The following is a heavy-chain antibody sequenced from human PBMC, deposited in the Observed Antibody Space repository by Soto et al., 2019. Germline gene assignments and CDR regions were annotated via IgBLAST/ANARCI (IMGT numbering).Heavy chain of an antibody. Sequence: QVQLVQSGAEVKKPGSSVKVSSKASGGTFSSYAISWVRQAPGQGLACMGGIIPIFGTANYAQKFQGRVTITADESTSTANMELSSLRSEDTAVYYCARVLGTYSSSWHLYGMDVWGQGTTVTVSS. J-gene: IGHJ6*02. D-gene: IGHD6-13*01. CDR1: GGTFSSYA. CDR3: ARVLGTYSSSWHLYGMDV. CDR2: IIPIFGTA. V-gene: IGHV1-69*12.